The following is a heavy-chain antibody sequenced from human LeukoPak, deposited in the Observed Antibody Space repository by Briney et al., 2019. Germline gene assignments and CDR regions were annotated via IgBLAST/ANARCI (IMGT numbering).Heavy chain of an antibody. CDR3: IREVQVRASASLGL. V-gene: IGHV3-74*01. Sequence: GGSLRLSCAASGFTISGFWMHWVRQVPGEGLVWVARMNSAGTTINYADSVKGRFTISRDNVRNTLHLQMDNLSLEDTAVYFCIREVQVRASASLGLWGRGTLVTVS. CDR1: GFTISGFW. CDR2: MNSAGTTI. J-gene: IGHJ4*01. D-gene: IGHD1-1*01.